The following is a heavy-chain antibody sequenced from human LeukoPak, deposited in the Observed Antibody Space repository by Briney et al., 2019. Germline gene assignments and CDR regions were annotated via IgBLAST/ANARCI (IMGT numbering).Heavy chain of an antibody. D-gene: IGHD5-18*01. CDR3: ARDSHRGYSYGLDY. V-gene: IGHV3-48*04. CDR2: ISSSSSII. CDR1: GFTFSSYS. Sequence: GGSLRLSCAASGFTFSSYSMNWVRQAPGKGLEWVSYISSSSSIIYYADSVKGRFTISRDNAKNSLYLQMNSLRAEDTAVYYCARDSHRGYSYGLDYWGQGTLVTVSS. J-gene: IGHJ4*02.